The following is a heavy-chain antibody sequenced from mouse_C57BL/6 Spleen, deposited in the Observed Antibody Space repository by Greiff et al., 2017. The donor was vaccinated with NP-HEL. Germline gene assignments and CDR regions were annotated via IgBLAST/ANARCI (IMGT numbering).Heavy chain of an antibody. CDR2: IHPNSGST. CDR3: ARQDGTDPVDY. D-gene: IGHD4-1*01. CDR1: GYTFTSYW. J-gene: IGHJ2*01. V-gene: IGHV1-64*01. Sequence: VQLQQSGAELVKPGASVKLSCKASGYTFTSYWMHWVKQRPGQGLEWIGMIHPNSGSTNYNEKFKSKATLTVDKSSSTAYMQLSSLTSEDSAVYYCARQDGTDPVDYWGQGTTLTVSS.